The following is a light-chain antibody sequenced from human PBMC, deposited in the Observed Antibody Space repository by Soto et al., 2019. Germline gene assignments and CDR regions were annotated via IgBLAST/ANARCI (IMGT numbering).Light chain of an antibody. CDR1: SSDVGGYNY. Sequence: QSALTQPPSASGSPGQSVTISCTGTSSDVGGYNYVSWYQQHPGKAPKLMIYEVSKRPSGVPDRFSGSKSGNTASLTVSGHQAEDEADYYCSSYAGSNNWNFGTGTKLTVL. J-gene: IGLJ1*01. V-gene: IGLV2-8*01. CDR2: EVS. CDR3: SSYAGSNNWN.